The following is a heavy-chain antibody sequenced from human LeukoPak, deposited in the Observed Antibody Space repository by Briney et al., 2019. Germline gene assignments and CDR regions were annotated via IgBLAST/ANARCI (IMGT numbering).Heavy chain of an antibody. J-gene: IGHJ4*02. CDR3: ASVQAMGLPDY. Sequence: SETLSLTCTVSGGSISSYYWSWIRQPPGKGLEWIGYFYYSGSTNYNPSLKSRVTISVDTSKNQFSLKLSSVTAADTAVYYCASVQAMGLPDYWGQGTLVTVSS. V-gene: IGHV4-59*01. CDR2: FYYSGST. CDR1: GGSISSYY. D-gene: IGHD5-18*01.